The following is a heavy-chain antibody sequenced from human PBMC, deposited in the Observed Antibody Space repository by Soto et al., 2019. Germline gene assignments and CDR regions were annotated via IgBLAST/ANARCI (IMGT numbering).Heavy chain of an antibody. V-gene: IGHV3-23*01. Sequence: PGGSLRLSCAASGFTVTSHAMSWVRQAPGKGLEWVSSISGSGDGTYYGDSVKGRFTISRDSSSSILYLEMKNLRGEDTAVYFCTRSRRSILMVYGFGGMDVWGKGTTVTVS. CDR3: TRSRRSILMVYGFGGMDV. D-gene: IGHD2-8*01. CDR2: ISGSGDGT. J-gene: IGHJ6*04. CDR1: GFTVTSHA.